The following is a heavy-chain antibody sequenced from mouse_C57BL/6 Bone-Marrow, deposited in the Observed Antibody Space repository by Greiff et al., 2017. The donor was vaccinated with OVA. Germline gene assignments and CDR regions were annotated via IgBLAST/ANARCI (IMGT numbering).Heavy chain of an antibody. D-gene: IGHD1-1*01. CDR3: ASPPLSYYGSSYNGDY. J-gene: IGHJ2*01. CDR2: IYPRSGNT. V-gene: IGHV1-81*01. Sequence: QVQLQQSGAELARPGASVKLSCKASGYTFTSYGISWVKQRTGQGLEWIGEIYPRSGNTYYNEKFKGKATLTADKSSSTAYMELRSLTSEDSAVYFGASPPLSYYGSSYNGDYWGQGTTLTVSS. CDR1: GYTFTSYG.